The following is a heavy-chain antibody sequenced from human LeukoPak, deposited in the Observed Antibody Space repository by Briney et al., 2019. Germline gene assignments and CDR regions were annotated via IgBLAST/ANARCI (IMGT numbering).Heavy chain of an antibody. Sequence: GGSLRLSCAASGFTFSSYGMHWVRQAPGKGPECVAFIRYDGSNKYYADSVKGRFTISRDNSKNTLYLQMNSLRAEDTAVYYCAKEDRVVTWHQNAFDIWGQGTMVTVSS. CDR2: IRYDGSNK. V-gene: IGHV3-30*02. CDR1: GFTFSSYG. CDR3: AKEDRVVTWHQNAFDI. D-gene: IGHD4-23*01. J-gene: IGHJ3*02.